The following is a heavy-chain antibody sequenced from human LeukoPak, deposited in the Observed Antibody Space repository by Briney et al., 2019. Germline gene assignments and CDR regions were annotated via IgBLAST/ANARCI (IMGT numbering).Heavy chain of an antibody. CDR3: ARGRRTYCGGDCESSDF. D-gene: IGHD2-21*02. CDR1: GYTFGSYG. V-gene: IGHV1-18*01. CDR2: ISAYNGNT. Sequence: GASVKVSCKASGYTFGSYGITWVRQAPGQGLEWMGWISAYNGNTNYAQQLQGRVTMTTDTSTSTAYMELRSLKSDDTAVYYCARGRRTYCGGDCESSDFWGQGTLVTVSS. J-gene: IGHJ4*02.